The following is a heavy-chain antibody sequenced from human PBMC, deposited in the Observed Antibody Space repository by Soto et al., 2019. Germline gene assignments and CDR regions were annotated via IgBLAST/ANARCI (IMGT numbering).Heavy chain of an antibody. CDR2: IYYSGST. D-gene: IGHD6-13*01. V-gene: IGHV4-31*03. Sequence: PSETLSLTCTVSGGSISSGGYYWSWIRQHPGKGLEWIGYIYYSGSTYYNPSLKSRVTISVETSKNQFSLKLSSVTAADTAVYYCARGIAAAGTFAENWFDPWGQGTLVTVSS. J-gene: IGHJ5*02. CDR1: GGSISSGGYY. CDR3: ARGIAAAGTFAENWFDP.